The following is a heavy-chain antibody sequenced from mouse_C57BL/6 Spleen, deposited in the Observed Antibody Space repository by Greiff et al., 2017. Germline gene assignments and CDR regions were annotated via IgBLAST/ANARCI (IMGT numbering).Heavy chain of an antibody. Sequence: VQLQQPGAELVKPGASVKLSCKASGYTFTSYWMHWVKQRPGQGLEWIGMIHPNSGSTNYNEKFKSKATLTVNKSSSTAYMQLSSLTSEDSAVYYCARDYYLYYFDYWGQGTTLTVSS. CDR3: ARDYYLYYFDY. D-gene: IGHD2-1*01. J-gene: IGHJ2*01. CDR1: GYTFTSYW. V-gene: IGHV1-64*01. CDR2: IHPNSGST.